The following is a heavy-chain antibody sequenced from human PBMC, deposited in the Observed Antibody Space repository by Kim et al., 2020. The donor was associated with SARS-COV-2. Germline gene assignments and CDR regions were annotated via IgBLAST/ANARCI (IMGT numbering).Heavy chain of an antibody. CDR2: RSSSYR. D-gene: IGHD3-3*01. Sequence: RSSSYRYYADSVKGRLNISRDNAKNSLYLQMNSLRAEDTAVYYCARGLRAMDVWGQGTTVTVSS. J-gene: IGHJ6*02. V-gene: IGHV3-21*01. CDR3: ARGLRAMDV.